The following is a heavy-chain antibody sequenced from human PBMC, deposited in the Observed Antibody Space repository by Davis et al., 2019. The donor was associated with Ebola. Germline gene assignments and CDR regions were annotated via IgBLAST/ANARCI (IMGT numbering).Heavy chain of an antibody. Sequence: SVKVSCKAFGYTFTSYYMHWVRQAPGQGLEWMGGIIPIFGTANYAQKFQGRVTITADESTSTAYMELSSLRSEDTAVYYCARDGGRGSAAAGTCLDYWGQGTLVTVSS. V-gene: IGHV1-69*13. J-gene: IGHJ4*02. CDR2: IIPIFGTA. D-gene: IGHD6-13*01. CDR3: ARDGGRGSAAAGTCLDY. CDR1: GYTFTSYY.